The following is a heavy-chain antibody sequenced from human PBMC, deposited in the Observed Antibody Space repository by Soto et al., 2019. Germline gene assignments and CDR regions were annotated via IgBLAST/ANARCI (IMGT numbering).Heavy chain of an antibody. Sequence: QVQLVQSGAEVKKPGASVKVSCKASGYKFKNYEIHWVRQAPGQRLEWMGGINAGNGHTRYSQKFQGRVTITRDTSASAAYMELSSLRSADTALYFCSRYVYQVLMLDYLGQGTRATASS. V-gene: IGHV1-3*01. CDR1: GYKFKNYE. CDR2: INAGNGHT. CDR3: SRYVYQVLMLDY. J-gene: IGHJ4*02. D-gene: IGHD2-2*01.